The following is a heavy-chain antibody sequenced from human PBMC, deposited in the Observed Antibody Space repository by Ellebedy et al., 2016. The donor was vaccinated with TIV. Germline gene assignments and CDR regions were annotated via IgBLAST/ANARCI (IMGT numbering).Heavy chain of an antibody. CDR1: GFSFSIYS. CDR3: AKRPGSGRLGWFDP. D-gene: IGHD3-10*01. V-gene: IGHV3-23*05. CDR2: IDSTSRGM. J-gene: IGHJ5*02. Sequence: GESLKISCAASGFSFSIYSMSWVRQAPGKGLAWVSSIDSTSRGMSYAESVKGRFAASRDNSKNTLYLQMNSLRAEDTAIYYCAKRPGSGRLGWFDPWGRGTLVTVSS.